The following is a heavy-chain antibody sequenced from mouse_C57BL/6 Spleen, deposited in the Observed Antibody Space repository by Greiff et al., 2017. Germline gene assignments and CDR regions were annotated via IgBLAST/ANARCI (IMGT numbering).Heavy chain of an antibody. CDR2: IYPGSGNT. CDR3: ARKGVLGRDAMDY. CDR1: GFSFTSYY. J-gene: IGHJ4*01. V-gene: IGHV1-66*01. Sequence: QVHVKQSGPELVKPGASVKISCTASGFSFTSYYIHWVKQRPGQGLEWIGWIYPGSGNTKYNEKFKGKATLPADTSSSTAYMQLSSLTSVDSAVYYGARKGVLGRDAMDYWGQGTSVTVSS. D-gene: IGHD4-1*01.